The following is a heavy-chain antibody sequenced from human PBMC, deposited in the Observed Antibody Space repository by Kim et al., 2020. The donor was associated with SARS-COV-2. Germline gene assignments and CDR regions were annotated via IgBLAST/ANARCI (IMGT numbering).Heavy chain of an antibody. CDR2: T. CDR3: ARVNGSKFFAS. Sequence: TAYADGVTGRFTIYRDNAKNMLYMQMNRLRDEDTAIYFCARVNGSKFFASWGQGTLVTVSS. D-gene: IGHD2-15*01. V-gene: IGHV3-74*01. J-gene: IGHJ4*02.